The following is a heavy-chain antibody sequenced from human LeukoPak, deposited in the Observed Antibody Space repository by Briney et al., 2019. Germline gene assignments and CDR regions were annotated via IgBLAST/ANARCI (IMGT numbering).Heavy chain of an antibody. CDR1: GFPFRDYA. CDR2: ISTDGSRI. V-gene: IGHV3-64*02. D-gene: IGHD6-19*01. Sequence: GGPLRLSCAASGFPFRDYAMYWARQAPGKALEDVSVISTDGSRIYYADSVKGRFTISRDNSKNTLYLQMGSLRAEDMAVYYCTRGVAITASGWYDTFDYWGEGGLVTVSS. J-gene: IGHJ4*02. CDR3: TRGVAITASGWYDTFDY.